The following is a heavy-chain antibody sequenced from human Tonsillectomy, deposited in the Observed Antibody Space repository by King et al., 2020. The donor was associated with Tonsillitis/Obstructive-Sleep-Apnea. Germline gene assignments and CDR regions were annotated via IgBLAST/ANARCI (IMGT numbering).Heavy chain of an antibody. J-gene: IGHJ6*03. CDR2: IYYSGTT. CDR1: DGSISSYY. V-gene: IGHV4-59*01. Sequence: VQLVESGPGLVKPSETLSLTCTVSDGSISSYYWSWVRQPPGKGLEWIGYIYYSGTTNYNSSLKSRVTISVDTSKNQFSLKLRSVTAADTAVDYCARTKLDYGDYEFTYYMDVWGKGTTVTVSS. D-gene: IGHD4-17*01. CDR3: ARTKLDYGDYEFTYYMDV.